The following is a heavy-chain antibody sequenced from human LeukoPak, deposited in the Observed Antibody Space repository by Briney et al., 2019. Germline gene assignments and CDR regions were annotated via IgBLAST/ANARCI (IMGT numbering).Heavy chain of an antibody. D-gene: IGHD1-26*01. V-gene: IGHV3-30*02. CDR2: IRYDGSNK. CDR1: GFIFSSYG. CDR3: AKDPTYSGSYVD. J-gene: IGHJ4*02. Sequence: GGSLRLSCAASGFIFSSYGMHWVRQAPGKGLDWVAFIRYDGSNKYYADSVKGRFTISRDNSENTLYLQMNSLRAEDTAVYYCAKDPTYSGSYVDWGQGTLVTVSS.